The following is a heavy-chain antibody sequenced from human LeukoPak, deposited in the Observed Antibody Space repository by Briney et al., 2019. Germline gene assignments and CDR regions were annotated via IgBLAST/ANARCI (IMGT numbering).Heavy chain of an antibody. CDR1: GGSFSGYY. CDR2: INHSGST. V-gene: IGHV4-34*01. J-gene: IGHJ6*04. Sequence: SETLSLTCAVYGGSFSGYYWSWIRQLPGKGLEWIGEINHSGSTNYNPSLKSRVTISVDTSKNQFSLKLSSVTAADTAVYYCARGAYYYGSGSSVSSGMDVWGKGTTVTVSS. D-gene: IGHD3-10*01. CDR3: ARGAYYYGSGSSVSSGMDV.